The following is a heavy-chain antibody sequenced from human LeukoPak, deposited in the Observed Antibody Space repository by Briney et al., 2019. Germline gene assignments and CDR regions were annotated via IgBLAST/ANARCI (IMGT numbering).Heavy chain of an antibody. CDR1: GGTFSSYA. D-gene: IGHD5-18*01. CDR2: IIPIFGTA. V-gene: IGHV1-69*05. J-gene: IGHJ6*03. Sequence: ASVKVSCKASGGTFSSYAISWVRRAPGQGLEWMGGIIPIFGTANYAQKFQGRVTITTDESTSTAYMELSSLRSEDTAVYYCASRADTATLGYMDVWGKGTTVTVSS. CDR3: ASRADTATLGYMDV.